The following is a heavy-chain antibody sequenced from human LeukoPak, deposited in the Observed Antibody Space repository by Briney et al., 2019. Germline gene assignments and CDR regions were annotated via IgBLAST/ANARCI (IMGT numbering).Heavy chain of an antibody. CDR1: GGTFSSYA. J-gene: IGHJ4*02. CDR2: IIPIFGTA. Sequence: GASVKVSCKASGGTFSSYAISWVRQAPGQGLEWMGGIIPIFGTANYAQKFQGRVTITADESTSTAYMELSSLRSEDTAVYYCARDLTPSTNCPDYWGQGTLVTVSS. V-gene: IGHV1-69*13. CDR3: ARDLTPSTNCPDY. D-gene: IGHD2-2*01.